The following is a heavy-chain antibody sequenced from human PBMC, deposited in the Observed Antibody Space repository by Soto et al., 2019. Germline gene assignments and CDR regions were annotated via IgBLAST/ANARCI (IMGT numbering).Heavy chain of an antibody. CDR3: ARDMGIVGATYYYYGMDV. J-gene: IGHJ6*02. V-gene: IGHV1-2*04. D-gene: IGHD1-26*01. CDR2: INPNSGGT. Sequence: ASVKVSCKASGYTFTSYGITWVRQAPGQGLEWMGWINPNSGGTNYAQKFQGWVTMTRDTSISTAYMELSRLRSDDTAVYYCARDMGIVGATYYYYGMDVWGQGTTVTVSS. CDR1: GYTFTSYG.